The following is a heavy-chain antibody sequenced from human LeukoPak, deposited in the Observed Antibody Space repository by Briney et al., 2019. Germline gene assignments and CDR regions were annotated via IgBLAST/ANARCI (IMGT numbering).Heavy chain of an antibody. V-gene: IGHV1-69*05. Sequence: ASVKVSCKCSAAAFSSYAISWERQAPGQGLGWMGGIILIFGTANNSQKFPGRVTITTDESTSTAYMELRSLRSEDTAVYYCAREGATTTLGGYFDYWGQGTLVTVSS. CDR1: AAAFSSYA. J-gene: IGHJ4*02. CDR2: IILIFGTA. D-gene: IGHD1-26*01. CDR3: AREGATTTLGGYFDY.